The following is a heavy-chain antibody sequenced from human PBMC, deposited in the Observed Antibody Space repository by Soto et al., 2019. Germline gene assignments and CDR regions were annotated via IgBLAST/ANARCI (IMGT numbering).Heavy chain of an antibody. CDR3: ARASPLYYDSSGYSPRYYFDY. CDR2: IIPMFGSA. Sequence: ASVKVSCKASGGSFSSFAFSWVRQAPGQGLEWMGGIIPMFGSANYAQEFLGRVTITADESTSTAYMELSSLRSEDTAVYYCARASPLYYDSSGYSPRYYFDYWGQGTLVTVSS. J-gene: IGHJ4*02. CDR1: GGSFSSFA. V-gene: IGHV1-69*13. D-gene: IGHD3-22*01.